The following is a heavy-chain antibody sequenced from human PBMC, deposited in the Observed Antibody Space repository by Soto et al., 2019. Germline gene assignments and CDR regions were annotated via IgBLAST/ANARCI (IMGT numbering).Heavy chain of an antibody. D-gene: IGHD3-10*01. J-gene: IGHJ3*02. CDR3: ARDHGIWFGELLYAFDI. Sequence: QVQLVESGGGVVQPGRSLRLSCAASGFTFSSYGMHWVRQAPGKGLEWVAVIWYDGSNKYYADSVKGRFTISRDNSKNTLDLQMNSLRAEDTAVYYCARDHGIWFGELLYAFDIWGQGTMVTVSS. CDR1: GFTFSSYG. CDR2: IWYDGSNK. V-gene: IGHV3-33*01.